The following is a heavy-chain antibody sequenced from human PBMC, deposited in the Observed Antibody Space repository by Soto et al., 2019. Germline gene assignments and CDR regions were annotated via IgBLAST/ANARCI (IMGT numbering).Heavy chain of an antibody. CDR1: GGSFSGYY. V-gene: IGHV4-34*01. CDR3: ARFPMVRGESDFDY. Sequence: QVQLQQWGAGLLKPSETXXLTCAVYGGSFSGYYWSWIRQPPGKGLEWIGEINHSGSTNYNPSLKSRVTISVDTSKNQFSLKLSSVTAADTAVYYCARFPMVRGESDFDYWGQGTLVTVSS. CDR2: INHSGST. J-gene: IGHJ4*02. D-gene: IGHD3-10*01.